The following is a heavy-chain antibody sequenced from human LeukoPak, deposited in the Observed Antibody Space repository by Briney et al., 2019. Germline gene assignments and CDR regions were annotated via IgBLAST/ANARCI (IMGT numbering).Heavy chain of an antibody. V-gene: IGHV4-59*01. J-gene: IGHJ4*02. D-gene: IGHD6-19*01. CDR3: ARFGSGWYYSIDY. Sequence: SETLSLTCTVSGGSISSYYWSWIRQPPGKGLEWIGYIYYSGSTNYNPSLKSRVTISVDTSKNQFSLKLSSVTAADTAVYYCARFGSGWYYSIDYWGQGTLVTVSS. CDR2: IYYSGST. CDR1: GGSISSYY.